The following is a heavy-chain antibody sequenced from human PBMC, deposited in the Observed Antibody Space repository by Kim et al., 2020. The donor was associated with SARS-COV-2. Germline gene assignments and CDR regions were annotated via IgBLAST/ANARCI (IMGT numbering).Heavy chain of an antibody. V-gene: IGHV1-2*02. CDR3: ARRYQLLYVDWFDP. J-gene: IGHJ5*02. D-gene: IGHD2-2*02. Sequence: AQKFKGRVTIPRETSSSTAYMELSRLRSADTAVYYCARRYQLLYVDWFDPWGQGTLVTVSS.